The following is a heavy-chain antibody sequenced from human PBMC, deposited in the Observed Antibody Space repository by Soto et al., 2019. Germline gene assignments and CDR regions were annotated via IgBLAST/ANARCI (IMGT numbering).Heavy chain of an antibody. V-gene: IGHV4-31*03. J-gene: IGHJ6*02. CDR3: ARTGIRLPGGYYYGMDV. CDR1: GGAISSGGYY. D-gene: IGHD5-18*01. CDR2: IYYSGST. Sequence: SETLSLTCTVSGGAISSGGYYWSWIRQHPGKGLEWIGYIYYSGSTYYNPSLKSRVTISVDTSKNQFSLKLSSVTAADTAVYYCARTGIRLPGGYYYGMDVWGQGTTVTVS.